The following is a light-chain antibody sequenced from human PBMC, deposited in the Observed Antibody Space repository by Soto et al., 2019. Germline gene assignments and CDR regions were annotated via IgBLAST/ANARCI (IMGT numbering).Light chain of an antibody. CDR2: AAS. V-gene: IGKV1-17*02. Sequence: DIQMTQSPSSLSASVGDRVTITCRASQGIGNDLGWYQQKSGKAPKRLIYAASSLQSGVPSRFSGSGSGTEFTLTISNLQPEDTATYYCLQHGSYPRTFXQGTKPDIK. J-gene: IGKJ1*01. CDR1: QGIGND. CDR3: LQHGSYPRT.